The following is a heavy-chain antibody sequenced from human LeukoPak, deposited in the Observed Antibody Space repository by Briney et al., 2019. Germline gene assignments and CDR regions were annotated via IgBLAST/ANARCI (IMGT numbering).Heavy chain of an antibody. Sequence: SETLSLTCTVSGGSISSFYWSWIRQPAGKGLEWIGRIYTSGSTNYNPSLKSRVTISVDKSKNQISLKLSSVTAADTAVYYCARDRCSSTSCYPYYYMDVWGKGTTVTVSS. CDR1: GGSISSFY. D-gene: IGHD2-2*01. CDR2: IYTSGST. V-gene: IGHV4-4*07. CDR3: ARDRCSSTSCYPYYYMDV. J-gene: IGHJ6*03.